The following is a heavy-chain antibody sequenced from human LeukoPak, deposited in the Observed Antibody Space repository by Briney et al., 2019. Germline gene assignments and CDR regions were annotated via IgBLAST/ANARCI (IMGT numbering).Heavy chain of an antibody. V-gene: IGHV3-64*01. CDR1: GFTFSSYA. CDR2: ISSNGGST. J-gene: IGHJ4*02. Sequence: AGGSLRLSCAASGFTFSSYAMHWVRQAPGKGLEYVSAISSNGGSTYYANSVKGRFTISRDNSKNTLYLQMGSLRAEDMAVYYCARQAPREYFDYWGQGTLVTVSS. CDR3: ARQAPREYFDY.